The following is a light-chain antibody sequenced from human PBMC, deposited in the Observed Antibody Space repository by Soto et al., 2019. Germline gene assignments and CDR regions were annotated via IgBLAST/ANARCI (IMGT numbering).Light chain of an antibody. J-gene: IGKJ1*01. V-gene: IGKV3-20*01. CDR2: GAS. Sequence: EIVLTQSPGTLSLSPGERATLSCRASQSVSSSYLAWYQQKPGQAPRLLIYGASSRATGIPDRFSGSGSGTDFTLPISRLEPEDFAVYYCQQHGSSPGTFGQGTKVEIK. CDR3: QQHGSSPGT. CDR1: QSVSSSY.